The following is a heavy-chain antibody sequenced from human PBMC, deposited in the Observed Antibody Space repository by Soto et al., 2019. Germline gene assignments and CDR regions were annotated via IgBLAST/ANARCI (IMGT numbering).Heavy chain of an antibody. V-gene: IGHV2-5*02. J-gene: IGHJ4*02. CDR3: AHRRVGDGGWDVGVFDY. CDR1: GFSLSTSGVG. CDR2: IYWDDDR. D-gene: IGHD1-26*01. Sequence: QITLRESGPTRVKPTQPLALTCSFSGFSLSTSGVGVGWIRQPPGKALACLGIIYWDDDRRYSPSLKSRLTITKDNSKNQVVLIMTNMDPVDTGTYDCAHRRVGDGGWDVGVFDYWGLGTLVTVSS.